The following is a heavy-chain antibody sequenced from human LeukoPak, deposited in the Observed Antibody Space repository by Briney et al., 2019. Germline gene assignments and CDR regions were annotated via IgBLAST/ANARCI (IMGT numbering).Heavy chain of an antibody. CDR3: AKDVIAVAGTHYYYYMDV. CDR2: ISGSGGST. CDR1: GLTFSSYA. D-gene: IGHD6-19*01. J-gene: IGHJ6*03. Sequence: PGGSLRLSCAASGLTFSSYAMNWVRQAPGKGLEWVSAISGSGGSTYYADSVKGRFTISRDNSKNTLYLQMNSLRAEDTAVYYCAKDVIAVAGTHYYYYMDVWGKGTTVTVSS. V-gene: IGHV3-23*01.